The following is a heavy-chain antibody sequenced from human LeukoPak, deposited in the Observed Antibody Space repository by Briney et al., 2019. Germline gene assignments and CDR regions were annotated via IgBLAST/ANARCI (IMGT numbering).Heavy chain of an antibody. Sequence: GGSLRLSCAASGFTVSSNYMSWVRQAPGKGLEWVSVIYSGGSTYYADSVKGRFTISRHNSKNTLYLQMNSLRAEDTAVYYCARQTGYSSSWYDYWGQGTLVTVSP. D-gene: IGHD6-13*01. CDR3: ARQTGYSSSWYDY. J-gene: IGHJ4*02. V-gene: IGHV3-53*04. CDR1: GFTVSSNY. CDR2: IYSGGST.